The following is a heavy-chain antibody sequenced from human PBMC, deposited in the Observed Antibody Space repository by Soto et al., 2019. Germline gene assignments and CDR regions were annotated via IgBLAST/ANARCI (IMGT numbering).Heavy chain of an antibody. CDR3: ARWGRIAVAGPNLDY. CDR2: IYYSGST. D-gene: IGHD6-19*01. J-gene: IGHJ4*02. CDR1: GGSISSISYY. V-gene: IGHV4-39*01. Sequence: SETLSLTXTVSGGSISSISYYWGWIRQPPGKGLEWIGSIYYSGSTYYNPSLKSRVTISVDTSKNQFSLKLSSVTAADTAVYYCARWGRIAVAGPNLDYWGQGTLVTVSS.